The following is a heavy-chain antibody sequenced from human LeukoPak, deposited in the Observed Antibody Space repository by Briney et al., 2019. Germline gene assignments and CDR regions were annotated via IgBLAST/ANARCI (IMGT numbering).Heavy chain of an antibody. CDR3: AKVSTRYSGSYPDAFDI. V-gene: IGHV3-23*01. D-gene: IGHD1-26*01. CDR2: ISGSGGST. Sequence: GGSLRLSCAASGFTFSSYAMSWVRQAPGKGLEWVSVISGSGGSTHYADSMKGRFTISRDNSKNTLYLQMNSLRAEDTAVYYCAKVSTRYSGSYPDAFDIWGQGTMVTVSS. J-gene: IGHJ3*02. CDR1: GFTFSSYA.